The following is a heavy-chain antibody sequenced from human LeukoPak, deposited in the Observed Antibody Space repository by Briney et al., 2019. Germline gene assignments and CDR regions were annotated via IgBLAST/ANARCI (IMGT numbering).Heavy chain of an antibody. Sequence: GGSLRLSCADSGFAFSTYRMHWVGQAPGKGLVWVSGVDSEGSNRKYTDSVKGRFTISRDNAESTVYLQMSSLRADDTAVYFCVRFNDIWTFTNPLWGQGILVTVSS. D-gene: IGHD1-1*01. J-gene: IGHJ4*02. V-gene: IGHV3-74*03. CDR3: VRFNDIWTFTNPL. CDR1: GFAFSTYR. CDR2: VDSEGSNR.